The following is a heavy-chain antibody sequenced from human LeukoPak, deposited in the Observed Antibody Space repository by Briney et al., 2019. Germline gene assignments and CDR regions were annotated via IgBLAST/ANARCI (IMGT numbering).Heavy chain of an antibody. Sequence: GGSLRLSCAASGFTFSSSAMSWVRQAPGKGLEWVSNISGSGSGGSTYYADSVKGRFTISRDNSKDTLYLQMNSLRAEDTAVYYCAKSGYNRFDYWGQGTLVTVSS. D-gene: IGHD5-24*01. V-gene: IGHV3-23*01. J-gene: IGHJ4*02. CDR1: GFTFSSSA. CDR2: ISGSGSGGST. CDR3: AKSGYNRFDY.